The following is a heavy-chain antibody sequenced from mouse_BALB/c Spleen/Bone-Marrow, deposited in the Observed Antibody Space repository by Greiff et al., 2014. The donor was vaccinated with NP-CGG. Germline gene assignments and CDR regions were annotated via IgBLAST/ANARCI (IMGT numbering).Heavy chain of an antibody. V-gene: IGHV1-69*02. CDR3: ARGGDNFAWFAY. CDR2: VDPSDGYT. CDR1: GYTFTTYW. J-gene: IGHJ3*01. D-gene: IGHD1-3*01. Sequence: VKLQESGAELVTPGASVKLSCKASGYTFTTYWTHWVKQRPGHGLEWIGQVDPSDGYTNYSQMFKGKATLTVDKSSSTAYMQLSSLSSEDSAVYYCARGGDNFAWFAYWGQGTLVTVSA.